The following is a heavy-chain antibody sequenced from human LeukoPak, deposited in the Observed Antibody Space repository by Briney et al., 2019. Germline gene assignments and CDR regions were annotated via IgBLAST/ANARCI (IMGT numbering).Heavy chain of an antibody. CDR2: INRDGSST. V-gene: IGHV3-74*01. CDR1: GFTFSSYW. Sequence: GGSLRLSCAASGFTFSSYWMHWVRQAPGKGLVWVSRINRDGSSTIYADSVKGRFTISRDNSKNTLYLQMNSLRAEDTAVYYCAKVGSSSRVQHWGQGTLVTVSS. CDR3: AKVGSSSRVQH. J-gene: IGHJ1*01. D-gene: IGHD6-13*01.